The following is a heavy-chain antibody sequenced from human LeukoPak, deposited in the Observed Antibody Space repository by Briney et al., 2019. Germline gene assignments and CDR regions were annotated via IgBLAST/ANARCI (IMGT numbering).Heavy chain of an antibody. J-gene: IGHJ4*02. CDR1: EGTFSIYA. CDR2: IIPIFGTA. V-gene: IGHV1-69*01. CDR3: ARSVGYCSSTTCWYYFDY. D-gene: IGHD2-2*01. Sequence: ASVKVSCKASEGTFSIYAISWVRQAPGQGLEWMGGIIPIFGTANYAQKFQGRVTITADESTSTAYMELSSLRSEDTAVYYCARSVGYCSSTTCWYYFDYWGQGTLVTVSS.